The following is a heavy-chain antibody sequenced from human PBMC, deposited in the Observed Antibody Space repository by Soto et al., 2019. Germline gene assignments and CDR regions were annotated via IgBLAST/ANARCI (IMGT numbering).Heavy chain of an antibody. CDR2: IKNKIDGGTT. D-gene: IGHD6-19*01. CDR3: TVQPITAVAGYYFCGMDV. V-gene: IGHV3-15*07. CDR1: GFTFSSAW. J-gene: IGHJ6*02. Sequence: EVQLVESGGGLVMPGGSLRLSCAASGFTFSSAWMNWVRQAPGKGLEWVGRIKNKIDGGTTDYAAPVKGRFTISRDDSKDTLYLQMDSLETEDTAVYFCTVQPITAVAGYYFCGMDVWGQGTTVTVSS.